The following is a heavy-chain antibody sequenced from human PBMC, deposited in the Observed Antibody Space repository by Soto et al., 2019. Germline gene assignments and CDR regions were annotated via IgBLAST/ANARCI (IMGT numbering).Heavy chain of an antibody. D-gene: IGHD6-13*01. CDR2: IITIFGTA. J-gene: IGHJ5*02. Sequence: QVQLVQSGAEVKKPGSSVKVSCKASGGTFSSYAISWVRQAPGQGLEWMGGIITIFGTANYAQKFQGRVTITADESTSTAYMELSNLRSEDTAVYYCASDTVKVPYSSSWHWFDPWGQGSLVSVSS. V-gene: IGHV1-69*01. CDR3: ASDTVKVPYSSSWHWFDP. CDR1: GGTFSSYA.